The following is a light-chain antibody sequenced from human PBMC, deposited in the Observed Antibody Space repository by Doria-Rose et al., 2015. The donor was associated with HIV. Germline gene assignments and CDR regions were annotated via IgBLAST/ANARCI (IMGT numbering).Light chain of an antibody. V-gene: IGLV2-14*03. Sequence: PGRSIIISCTGTSTDVGGYNYVSWYQQHPGKAPKLMIYDVSNRPSGVSNRFSGSKSGNTASLTISGLQAEDEADYYCSSYTTSSTLVFGGGTKLTVL. CDR2: DVS. J-gene: IGLJ3*02. CDR3: SSYTTSSTLV. CDR1: STDVGGYNY.